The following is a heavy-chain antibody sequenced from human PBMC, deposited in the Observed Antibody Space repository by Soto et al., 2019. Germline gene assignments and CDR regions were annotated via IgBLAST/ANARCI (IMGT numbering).Heavy chain of an antibody. J-gene: IGHJ4*02. CDR2: IKSKTDGGTT. CDR1: GFTFSNAW. D-gene: IGHD6-19*01. Sequence: LRLSCAASGFTFSNAWMSWVRQAPGKGLEWVGRIKSKTDGGTTDYAAPVKGRFTISRDDSKNTLYLQMNSLKTEDTAVYYCTTDLISSGWFEHFDYWGQGTLVTV. CDR3: TTDLISSGWFEHFDY. V-gene: IGHV3-15*01.